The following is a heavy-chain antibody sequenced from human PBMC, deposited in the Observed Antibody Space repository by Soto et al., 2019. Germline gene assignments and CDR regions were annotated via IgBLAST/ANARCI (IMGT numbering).Heavy chain of an antibody. Sequence: ASVKVSCKASEGTFSSYSITWVRQAPGQRLEWMGEIIPLLGTANYAQKFQGRVTITGDKSTSTIYMGLSSLRSDDTAVYYCARDPVNLFGYMDVWGQGTTVTVSS. CDR3: ARDPVNLFGYMDV. J-gene: IGHJ6*02. CDR1: EGTFSSYS. V-gene: IGHV1-69*08. D-gene: IGHD6-25*01. CDR2: IIPLLGTA.